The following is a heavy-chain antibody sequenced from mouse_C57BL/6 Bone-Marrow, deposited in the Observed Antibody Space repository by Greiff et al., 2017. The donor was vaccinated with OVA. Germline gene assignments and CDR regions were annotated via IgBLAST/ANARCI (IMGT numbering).Heavy chain of an antibody. CDR1: GFSFNTYP. V-gene: IGHV10-1*01. CDR3: VRQNYGSSYGFAY. J-gene: IGHJ3*01. Sequence: EVQLVESGGGLVQPKGSLKLSCAASGFSFNTYPMNWVRQAPGKGLEWVARIRSKSNNYPTDYPDSVKDRFTISRDDSESILYLQMNNWKTEDTAMYYCVRQNYGSSYGFAYWGQGTLVTVSA. CDR2: IRSKSNNYPT. D-gene: IGHD1-1*01.